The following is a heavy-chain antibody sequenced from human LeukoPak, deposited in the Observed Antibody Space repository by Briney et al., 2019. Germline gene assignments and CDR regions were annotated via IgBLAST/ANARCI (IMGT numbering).Heavy chain of an antibody. D-gene: IGHD1-26*01. CDR3: ASSVGMTDAFDI. CDR2: INHSGST. J-gene: IGHJ3*02. CDR1: GGSISSSSYY. Sequence: KASETLSLTCTVSGGSISSSSYYWGWIRQPPGKGLEWIGEINHSGSTNYNPSLKSRVTISVDTSKNQFSLKLSSVTAADTAVYYCASSVGMTDAFDIWGQGTMVTVSS. V-gene: IGHV4-39*07.